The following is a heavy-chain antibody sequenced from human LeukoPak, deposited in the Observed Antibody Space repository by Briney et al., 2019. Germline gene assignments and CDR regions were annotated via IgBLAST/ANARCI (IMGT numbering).Heavy chain of an antibody. D-gene: IGHD3-3*01. CDR2: ISTSSATM. Sequence: PEGSLRLSCAASGFSLSLYHMSWVRQAPGKGLEWVADISTSSATMHYADSVKGRFTITRDNVKNSLSLEMNSLRVEDTAVYYCARLMGDFWSGYQSPVDYWGQGALVTVSS. CDR1: GFSLSLYH. CDR3: ARLMGDFWSGYQSPVDY. J-gene: IGHJ4*02. V-gene: IGHV3-48*01.